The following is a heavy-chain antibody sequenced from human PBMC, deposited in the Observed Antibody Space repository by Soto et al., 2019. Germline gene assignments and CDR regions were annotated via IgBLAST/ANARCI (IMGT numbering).Heavy chain of an antibody. CDR3: ARGLNSNYFDY. D-gene: IGHD4-4*01. CDR2: IYYSGST. V-gene: IGHV4-31*03. Sequence: SETLSLTCTVSGGSISSGGYYWSWIRQHPGKGLEWIGYIYYSGSTYYNPSLKSRVTISVDTSKNQFSLKLSSVTAADTAVCYCARGLNSNYFDYWGQGTLVTVSS. J-gene: IGHJ4*02. CDR1: GGSISSGGYY.